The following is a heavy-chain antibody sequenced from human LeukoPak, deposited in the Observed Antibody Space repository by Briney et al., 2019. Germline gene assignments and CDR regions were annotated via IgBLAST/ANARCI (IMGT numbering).Heavy chain of an antibody. CDR1: GFTFSSNW. V-gene: IGHV3-74*01. Sequence: GGSLRLSCAASGFTFSSNWMHWVRQAPGKGLVWVSRINEDGSTTNYADSVKGRFTISRDNSKNTLYLQMNSLRAEDTAVYYCTRAGYGDYENWFDPWGQGTLVTVSS. J-gene: IGHJ5*02. CDR2: INEDGSTT. CDR3: TRAGYGDYENWFDP. D-gene: IGHD4-17*01.